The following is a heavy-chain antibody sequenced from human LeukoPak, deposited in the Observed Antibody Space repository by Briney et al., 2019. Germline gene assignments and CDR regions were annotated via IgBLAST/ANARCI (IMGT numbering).Heavy chain of an antibody. CDR3: ATIPPWSSSWYHWFDP. V-gene: IGHV1-24*01. J-gene: IGHJ5*02. CDR1: EYTLTELS. D-gene: IGHD6-13*01. Sequence: ASVKVSCKVSEYTLTELSMHWVRQAPGKGLEWMGGFDPEDGETIYAQKFQGRVTMTEDTSTDTAYMELSSLRSEDTAVYYCATIPPWSSSWYHWFDPWGQGTLVTVSS. CDR2: FDPEDGET.